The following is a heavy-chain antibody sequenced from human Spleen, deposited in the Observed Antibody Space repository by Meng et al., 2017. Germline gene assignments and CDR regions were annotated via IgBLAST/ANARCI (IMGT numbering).Heavy chain of an antibody. J-gene: IGHJ4*02. CDR3: ARDYCSGASCYDY. CDR1: GGSISSSSYY. Sequence: GSLRLSCTVPGGSISSSSYYWGWIRQPPGKGLEWIGSIYHSGSTYYNPSLKSRVTISVDTSKNQFSLKLYSVTAAETAVYYCARDYCSGASCYDYWGQGTLVTVSS. CDR2: IYHSGST. D-gene: IGHD2-15*01. V-gene: IGHV4-39*07.